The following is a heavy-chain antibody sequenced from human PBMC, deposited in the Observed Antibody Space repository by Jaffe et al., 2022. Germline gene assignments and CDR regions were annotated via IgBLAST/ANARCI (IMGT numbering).Heavy chain of an antibody. D-gene: IGHD3-9*01. CDR1: GGSISSYY. CDR2: IYYSGST. Sequence: QVQLQESGPGLVKPSETLSLTCTVSGGSISSYYWSWIRQPPGKGLEWIGYIYYSGSTNYNPSLKSRVTISVDTSKNQFSLKLSSVTAADTAVYYCASLRYYDILTGPYYYYYYMDVWGKGTTVTVSS. J-gene: IGHJ6*03. CDR3: ASLRYYDILTGPYYYYYYMDV. V-gene: IGHV4-59*01.